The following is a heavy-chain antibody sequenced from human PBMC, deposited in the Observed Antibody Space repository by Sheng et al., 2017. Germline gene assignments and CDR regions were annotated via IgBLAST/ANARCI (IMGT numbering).Heavy chain of an antibody. D-gene: IGHD2-2*02. CDR3: TKDESTLPPTIRPY. Sequence: EVQLLDSGGGLVQPGGSLRLSCAASGFSFSNYAMTWVRQAPGKGLGWVSSITGSGSYTYYADSVKGRFTISRDNSKNMLYLQMNSLRAEDTAVYYCTKDESTLPPTIRPYWGQGTLVTVSS. V-gene: IGHV3-23*01. CDR1: GFSFSNYA. CDR2: ITGSGSYT. J-gene: IGHJ4*02.